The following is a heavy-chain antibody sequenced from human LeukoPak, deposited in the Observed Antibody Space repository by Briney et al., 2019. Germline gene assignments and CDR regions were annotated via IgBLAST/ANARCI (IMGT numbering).Heavy chain of an antibody. J-gene: IGHJ5*02. Sequence: ASVKVSCKASGYTFTSYDINWVRQATGQGLEWMGWMNPDSGNTGYAQKLQDRVTMTTDTATNTAYMELRSLRSDDTAVYHCARFCSGGGCYHNWFDPWGQGTLVTVSS. CDR2: MNPDSGNT. D-gene: IGHD2-15*01. V-gene: IGHV1-8*01. CDR1: GYTFTSYD. CDR3: ARFCSGGGCYHNWFDP.